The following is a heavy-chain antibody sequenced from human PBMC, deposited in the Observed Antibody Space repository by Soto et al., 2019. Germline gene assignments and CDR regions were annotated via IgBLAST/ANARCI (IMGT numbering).Heavy chain of an antibody. D-gene: IGHD4-4*01. J-gene: IGHJ6*03. CDR1: GGSISIYY. V-gene: IGHV4-59*01. CDR3: ARAPYSNYYYYYYMDV. Sequence: SETLSLTCTVSGGSISIYYWSWIRQPPGKGLEWIGYIYYSGSTNYNPSLKSRVTISVDTSKNQFSLKLSSVTAADTAVYYCARAPYSNYYYYYYMDVWGKGTTVTVSS. CDR2: IYYSGST.